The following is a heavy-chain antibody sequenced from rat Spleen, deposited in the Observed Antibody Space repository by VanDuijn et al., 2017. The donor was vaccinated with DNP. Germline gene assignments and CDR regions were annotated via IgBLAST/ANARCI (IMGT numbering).Heavy chain of an antibody. J-gene: IGHJ3*01. D-gene: IGHD1-2*01. Sequence: QVQLKESGPGLVQPSQTLSLTCTVSGFSLTSYDVHWVRQPPGKGLEWMGVMWTDGDTSYNSVLKSRLSINRDTSKNQVFLRMNSLQTEDTATYYCVRSPETTYIYFPWAYWGQGTLVTVSS. CDR1: GFSLTSYD. V-gene: IGHV2-32*01. CDR3: VRSPETTYIYFPWAY. CDR2: MWTDGDT.